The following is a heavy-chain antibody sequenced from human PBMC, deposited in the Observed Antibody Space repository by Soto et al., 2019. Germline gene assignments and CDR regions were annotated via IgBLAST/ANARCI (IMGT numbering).Heavy chain of an antibody. CDR2: KWPEGSLE. V-gene: IGHV3-33*01. CDR1: GFIFSSYA. D-gene: IGHD3-9*01. J-gene: IGHJ4*02. Sequence: PGGSLRLSCEASGFIFSSYAMHWVRQAPGKGLEWVGLKWPEGSLEYYADSVKGRFTISRDNSKNTVYLQMTSLRVEDTAVYYCARDLSGSLDHWGQGTLVTVSS. CDR3: ARDLSGSLDH.